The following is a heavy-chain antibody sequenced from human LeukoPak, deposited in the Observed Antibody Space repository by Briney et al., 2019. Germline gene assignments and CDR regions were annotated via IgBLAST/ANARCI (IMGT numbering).Heavy chain of an antibody. V-gene: IGHV4-39*07. CDR3: ARDIVGAIRGFFDY. CDR2: IYYSGST. Sequence: SETLSLTCTVSGGSISSSSYYWGWIRQPPGKGLEWIGSIYYSGSTFYNPSLKSRVTISVDTSKNRFSLKLSSVTAADTAVYYCARDIVGAIRGFFDYWGQGTLVTVSS. J-gene: IGHJ4*02. CDR1: GGSISSSSYY. D-gene: IGHD1-26*01.